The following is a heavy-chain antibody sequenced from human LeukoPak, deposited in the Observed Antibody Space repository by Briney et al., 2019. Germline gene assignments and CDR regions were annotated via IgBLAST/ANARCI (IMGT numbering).Heavy chain of an antibody. CDR3: ASARAYCGGDCFREFDY. J-gene: IGHJ4*02. V-gene: IGHV3-7*01. CDR1: GLTFSSYW. CDR2: IKQDGSEK. D-gene: IGHD2-21*02. Sequence: GGSLRLSCAASGLTFSSYWMSWVRQARGKGLEWVANIKQDGSEKYYVDSVKGRFTISRDNAKNSLYLQMNSLRAEDTAVYYCASARAYCGGDCFREFDYWGQGTLVTVSS.